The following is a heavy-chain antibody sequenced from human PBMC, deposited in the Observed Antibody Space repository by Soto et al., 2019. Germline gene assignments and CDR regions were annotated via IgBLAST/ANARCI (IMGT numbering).Heavy chain of an antibody. J-gene: IGHJ6*02. CDR3: ARGNCGGDCYRDGYNPSDLAV. CDR2: IYHSGST. Sequence: TSETMSLTCAVSGGSISSGGYSWSWIRQPPGKGLEWIGYIYHSGSTYYNPSLKSRVTISVDRSKNQFSLKLSSVTAADTAVYYCARGNCGGDCYRDGYNPSDLAVRGQGTTVTVSS. V-gene: IGHV4-30-2*01. D-gene: IGHD2-21*02. CDR1: GGSISSGGYS.